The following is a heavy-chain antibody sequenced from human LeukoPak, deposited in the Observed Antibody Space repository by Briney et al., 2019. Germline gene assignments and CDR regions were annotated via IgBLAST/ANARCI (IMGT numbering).Heavy chain of an antibody. Sequence: ASVKVSCKASGYTFTHSGINWVRQAPGQGLEWMGWVNTNTGNPTYAQGFTGRFVFSLDTSVSTAYLQISSLKAEDTAVYYCARVGKLWLRFAPIDYWGQGTPVTVSS. CDR2: VNTNTGNP. CDR1: GYTFTHSG. D-gene: IGHD5-12*01. CDR3: ARVGKLWLRFAPIDY. V-gene: IGHV7-4-1*02. J-gene: IGHJ4*02.